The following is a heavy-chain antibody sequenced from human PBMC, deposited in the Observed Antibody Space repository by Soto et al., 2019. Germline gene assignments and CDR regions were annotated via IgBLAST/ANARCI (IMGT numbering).Heavy chain of an antibody. CDR1: GDTFNFYT. J-gene: IGHJ4*02. D-gene: IGHD3-10*01. CDR2: IIPMLGMS. CDR3: ATNYASGSTHFDY. V-gene: IGHV1-69*02. Sequence: QVQLVQSGAEVKKPGSSVRVSCRASGDTFNFYTLSWVRQVPGHGPEWMGRIIPMLGMSDYAQKFQGRVTIMADKSTSTVYMNLSGLTSEDTAVYYCATNYASGSTHFDYWGQGTLVTVSS.